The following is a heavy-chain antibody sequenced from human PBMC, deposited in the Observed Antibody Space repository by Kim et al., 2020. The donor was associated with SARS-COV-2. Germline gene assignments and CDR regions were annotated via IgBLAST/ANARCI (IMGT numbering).Heavy chain of an antibody. CDR1: GFTFSSYA. Sequence: GGSLRLSCSASGFTFSSYAMHWVRQAPGKGLEYVSAISSNGGSTYYADSVKGRFTISRDNSKNTLYLQMSSLRAEDTAVYYCVKVGGWFGELWWYFDLWGRGTLVTVSS. CDR2: ISSNGGST. V-gene: IGHV3-64D*06. D-gene: IGHD3-10*01. J-gene: IGHJ2*01. CDR3: VKVGGWFGELWWYFDL.